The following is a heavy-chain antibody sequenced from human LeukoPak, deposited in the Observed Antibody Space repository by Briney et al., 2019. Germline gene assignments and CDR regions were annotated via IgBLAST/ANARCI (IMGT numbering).Heavy chain of an antibody. CDR1: GYIFTDYY. J-gene: IGHJ5*02. V-gene: IGHV1-2*02. CDR3: VRDHVAIQWFGEGGFDP. D-gene: IGHD3-10*01. Sequence: ASVKVSCKASGYIFTDYYVHWVRQAPGQGLEWMGWFNPDTGGTNSVQKFQGRVTMTGDTSLRTAYMELSRLTSDDTAVYYFVRDHVAIQWFGEGGFDPWGQGTLVTVSS. CDR2: FNPDTGGT.